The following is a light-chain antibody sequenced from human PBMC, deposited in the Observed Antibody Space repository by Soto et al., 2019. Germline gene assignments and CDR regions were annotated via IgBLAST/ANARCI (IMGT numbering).Light chain of an antibody. V-gene: IGKV1-39*01. CDR1: QPISTY. CDR3: QQSSSAPPYT. Sequence: DIQMTQSPSFLSASVGDRVTITCRASQPISTYLNWYQLTPGKAPRLLIYGAFSLQRGVPSRFSGSGSGTAFTLSISNLQPEDVAMYYCQQSSSAPPYTFGQGTKLEI. J-gene: IGKJ2*01. CDR2: GAF.